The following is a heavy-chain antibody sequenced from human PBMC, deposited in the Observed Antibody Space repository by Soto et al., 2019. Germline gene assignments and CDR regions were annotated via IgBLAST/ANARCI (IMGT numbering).Heavy chain of an antibody. D-gene: IGHD6-25*01. J-gene: IGHJ2*01. CDR3: ARLASGWQYYYFDF. CDR1: GGSFSPYF. V-gene: IGHV4-34*01. CDR2: INHSGST. Sequence: PSETLSLTCAVYGGSFSPYFWSWIRQPPGKGLEWIGEINHSGSTNYNPSLTRRATLSVDTSKNQVSLKLTSVTAADTAVYYCARLASGWQYYYFDFWARGTPVTVSS.